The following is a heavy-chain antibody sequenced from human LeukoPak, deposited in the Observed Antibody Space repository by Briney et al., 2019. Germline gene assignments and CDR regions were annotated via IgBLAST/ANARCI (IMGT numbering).Heavy chain of an antibody. CDR1: GVSVSSDDYY. D-gene: IGHD5-18*01. V-gene: IGHV4-30-4*08. CDR2: IYKSGST. J-gene: IGHJ6*03. CDR3: ARDFADTFKVTADVYYIDV. Sequence: NASETLSLTCTVSGVSVSSDDYYWSRIRQPPGKGLEYIGYIYKSGSTHYNPSLKSRITISLDTSKNQFSLRLNSVTAADTAVYYCARDFADTFKVTADVYYIDVWGKGTTVTVSS.